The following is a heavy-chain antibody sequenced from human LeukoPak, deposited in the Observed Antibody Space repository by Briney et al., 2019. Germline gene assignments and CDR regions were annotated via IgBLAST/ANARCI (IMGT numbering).Heavy chain of an antibody. J-gene: IGHJ4*02. D-gene: IGHD4-17*01. CDR3: ARGTMTTVPN. CDR2: INPNSGGT. Sequence: GASVKVSCKGSGGTFSSSAINWVRQAPGQGLEWMGWINPNSGGTNYAQKFQGRVTMTRDTSISTAYMELSRLRSDDTAVYYCARGTMTTVPNWGQGTLVTVSS. V-gene: IGHV1-2*02. CDR1: GGTFSSSA.